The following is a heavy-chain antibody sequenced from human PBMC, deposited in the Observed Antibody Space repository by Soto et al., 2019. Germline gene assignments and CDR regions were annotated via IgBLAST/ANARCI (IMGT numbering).Heavy chain of an antibody. D-gene: IGHD4-17*01. CDR3: ARGNYGDYSDSFDI. CDR1: GGTFISFA. Sequence: QVQLVQSGAEVKKPGSSVKVSCKASGGTFISFAINWVRQAPGQGLEWMGEITPISGTTNYAQKFQGRVTMTVDESTNSAFMELSSLTAEDTAMFYCARGNYGDYSDSFDIWGQGTMVTVSS. V-gene: IGHV1-69*01. CDR2: ITPISGTT. J-gene: IGHJ3*02.